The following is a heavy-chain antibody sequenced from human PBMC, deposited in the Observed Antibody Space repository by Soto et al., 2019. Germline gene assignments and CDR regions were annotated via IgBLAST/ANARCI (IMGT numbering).Heavy chain of an antibody. CDR2: INAGNGNT. CDR1: GYTFTSYA. D-gene: IGHD2-15*01. J-gene: IGHJ4*02. Sequence: GASVKVSCKASGYTFTSYAMHWVHQASGQRLEWMGWINAGNGNTKYSQKFQGRVTITRDTSASTAYMELSSLRSEDTAVYYCAREGSGGSCYFDYWGQGTLVTVSS. CDR3: AREGSGGSCYFDY. V-gene: IGHV1-3*01.